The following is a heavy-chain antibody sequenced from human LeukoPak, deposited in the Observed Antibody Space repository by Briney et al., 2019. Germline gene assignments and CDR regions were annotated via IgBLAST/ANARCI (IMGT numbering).Heavy chain of an antibody. Sequence: LPGGSLRLSCTASGFTFSSYSMNWVRQAPGKGLEWVSYISTSSSTIYNADSVKGRFTISRDDAKNSLYLQMNSLRVEDTAVYYCARDPPSGGFDSWGQGTLVTVSS. D-gene: IGHD3-16*01. CDR2: ISTSSSTI. J-gene: IGHJ4*02. V-gene: IGHV3-48*01. CDR1: GFTFSSYS. CDR3: ARDPPSGGFDS.